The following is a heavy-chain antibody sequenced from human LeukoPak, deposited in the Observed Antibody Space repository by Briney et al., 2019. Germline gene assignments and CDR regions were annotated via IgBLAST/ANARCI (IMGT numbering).Heavy chain of an antibody. Sequence: SVKVSCKASGGTFSSYAISWVRQAPGQGLEWMGGIIPIFGTANYAQKFQGRVTITTDESTSTAYMELSSLRSEDTAVYYCARDGSGSIPFDYWGQGTLVTVSS. V-gene: IGHV1-69*05. CDR3: ARDGSGSIPFDY. CDR1: GGTFSSYA. D-gene: IGHD1-26*01. CDR2: IIPIFGTA. J-gene: IGHJ4*02.